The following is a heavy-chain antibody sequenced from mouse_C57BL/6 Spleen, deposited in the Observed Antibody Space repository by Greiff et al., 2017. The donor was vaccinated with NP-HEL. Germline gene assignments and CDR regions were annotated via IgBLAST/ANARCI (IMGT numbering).Heavy chain of an antibody. Sequence: QVQLQQSGAELVMPGASVKLSCKASGYTFTSYWMHWVKQRPGQGLEWIGEIDPSDSYTNYNQKFKGKSTLTVDKSSSTAYMQLSSLTSEDSAVDYCARKGYKGAYFDYWGQGTTLTVSS. CDR3: ARKGYKGAYFDY. V-gene: IGHV1-69*01. D-gene: IGHD1-3*01. J-gene: IGHJ2*01. CDR1: GYTFTSYW. CDR2: IDPSDSYT.